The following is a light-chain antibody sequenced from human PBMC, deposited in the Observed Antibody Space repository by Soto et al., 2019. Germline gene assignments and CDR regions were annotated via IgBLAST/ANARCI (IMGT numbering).Light chain of an antibody. V-gene: IGKV1-5*01. CDR2: DAS. J-gene: IGKJ1*01. CDR1: QSIDIW. CDR3: QQYSGSPWT. Sequence: DIQMTQSPSTLSASVGDRVTITCRASQSIDIWLAWYQQKSGKAPKLLIYDASSLESGVPSRVSSSESVTEFNLTISSLQPDDFATYYCQQYSGSPWTFGQGTKVAIK.